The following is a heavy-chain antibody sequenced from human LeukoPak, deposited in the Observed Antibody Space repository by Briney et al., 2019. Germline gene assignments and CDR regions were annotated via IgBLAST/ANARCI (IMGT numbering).Heavy chain of an antibody. Sequence: ASVKVSCKASGYTFSGSYIHWVRQAPGQGLEWLGRINPNSGDTNYAQNFHGRVTMTRDTSISTAYMELSRLRSDDTAVYYCARTITGTTDYWGQGTLVTVSS. CDR1: GYTFSGSY. D-gene: IGHD1-7*01. CDR3: ARTITGTTDY. J-gene: IGHJ4*02. CDR2: INPNSGDT. V-gene: IGHV1-2*06.